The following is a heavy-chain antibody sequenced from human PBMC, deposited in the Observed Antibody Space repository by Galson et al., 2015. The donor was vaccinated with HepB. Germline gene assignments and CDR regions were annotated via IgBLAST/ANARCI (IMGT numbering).Heavy chain of an antibody. D-gene: IGHD2-2*01. CDR1: DFTFGDAW. V-gene: IGHV3-15*07. J-gene: IGHJ4*02. CDR3: PLRLPGQPLTH. CDR2: IKSKIDGGTT. Sequence: SLRLSCAVSDFTFGDAWMNWVRQAPGKGLEWVGRIKSKIDGGTTDFAAPVKGRFTISRDDSKKTLTLQMNNLRSEDTAVYYCPLRLPGQPLTHWGQGMLVTVAS.